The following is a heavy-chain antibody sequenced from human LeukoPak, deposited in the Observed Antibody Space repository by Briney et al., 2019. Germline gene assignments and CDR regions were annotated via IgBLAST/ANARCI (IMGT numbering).Heavy chain of an antibody. CDR2: MNPNSGNT. D-gene: IGHD3-9*01. V-gene: IGHV1-8*01. CDR1: GYTFTSYD. CDR3: ARDRGYDILTGYYPGPFDY. J-gene: IGHJ4*02. Sequence: ASVKVSCKASGYTFTSYDINWVRQATGQGLEWMGWMNPNSGNTGYAQKFQGRVTMTRNTSISTAYMELSSLRSEDTAVYYCARDRGYDILTGYYPGPFDYWGQGTLVTVSS.